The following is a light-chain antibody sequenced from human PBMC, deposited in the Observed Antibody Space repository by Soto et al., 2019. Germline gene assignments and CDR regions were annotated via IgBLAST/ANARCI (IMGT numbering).Light chain of an antibody. CDR2: WAS. V-gene: IGKV4-1*01. CDR3: QHNYTLPYF. Sequence: DIVMTQSPDSLAVSLGERATINCKSSQSVLYNSNKRNYLAWYQQKPGQPPKLLIYWASTRESGVSDQFSGSGLGKNFTPTTSALQAEEVAFDYGQHNYTLPYFFGQGPSWRS. CDR1: QSVLYNSNKRNY. J-gene: IGKJ2*01.